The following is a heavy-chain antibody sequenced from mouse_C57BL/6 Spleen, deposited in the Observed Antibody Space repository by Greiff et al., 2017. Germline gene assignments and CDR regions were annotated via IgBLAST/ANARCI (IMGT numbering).Heavy chain of an antibody. D-gene: IGHD1-1*01. V-gene: IGHV2-9-1*01. CDR1: GFSLTSYA. J-gene: IGHJ1*03. CDR2: IWTGGGT. CDR3: ARKMTYDSSSKGYFDV. Sequence: VKLVESGPGLVAPSQSLSITCTVSGFSLTSYAISWVRQPPGKGLEWLGVIWTGGGTNYNSALKSRLSISKDNSKSQVFLKMNNLQTDDTARYYCARKMTYDSSSKGYFDVWGTGTTVTVSS.